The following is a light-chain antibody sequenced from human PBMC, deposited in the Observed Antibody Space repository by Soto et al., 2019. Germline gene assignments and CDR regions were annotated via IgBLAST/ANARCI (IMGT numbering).Light chain of an antibody. CDR1: QSVISYY. Sequence: EIVLSQSPGTLSLSPGERATLSCRASQSVISYYLAWYQQKPGQAPRLLIYGASRRATDIPDRFSGSGSGTDFTLTISRLEPEDFAVYYCQLYGTSSYSFGQGTKLEIK. V-gene: IGKV3-20*01. CDR3: QLYGTSSYS. CDR2: GAS. J-gene: IGKJ2*01.